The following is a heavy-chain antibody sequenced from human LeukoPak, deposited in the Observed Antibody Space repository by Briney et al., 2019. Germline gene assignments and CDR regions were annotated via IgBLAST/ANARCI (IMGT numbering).Heavy chain of an antibody. CDR2: INPSGGST. CDR3: ASDDSSGYYYVY. D-gene: IGHD3-22*01. V-gene: IGHV1-46*01. Sequence: ASVKVSCKASGYTFTSYYMHWVRQAPGQGLEWMGIINPSGGSTSYAQKFQGRVTITRDTSASTAYMELSSLRSEDTAVYYCASDDSSGYYYVYWGQGTLVTVSS. J-gene: IGHJ4*02. CDR1: GYTFTSYY.